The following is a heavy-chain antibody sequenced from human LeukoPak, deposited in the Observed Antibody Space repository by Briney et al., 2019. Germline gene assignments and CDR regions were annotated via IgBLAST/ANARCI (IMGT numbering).Heavy chain of an antibody. J-gene: IGHJ6*02. V-gene: IGHV3-66*01. D-gene: IGHD2-2*01. CDR1: GFTVSSNY. CDR3: ARDQYQLPSQYYYYYYGMDV. Sequence: PGGSLRLSCAASGFTVSSNYMSWVRQAPGKGLEWVSVIYSGGSTYYADSVKGRFTISRDNSKNTLYLQMNSLRAEDTAVYYCARDQYQLPSQYYYYYYGMDVWGQGTTVTVSS. CDR2: IYSGGST.